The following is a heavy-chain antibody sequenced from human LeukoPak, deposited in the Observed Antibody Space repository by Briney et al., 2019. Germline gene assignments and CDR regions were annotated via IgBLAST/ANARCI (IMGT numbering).Heavy chain of an antibody. CDR1: GFTFSSYG. CDR3: ARGWGSSVYASAFDI. Sequence: GTSLRLSCAASGFTFSSYGMHWVRQAPGKGLEWVALIWYEGNNKKYADSVKGRITISRDNSKNTLYLEMNGLRADDTAVYYCARGWGSSVYASAFDIWGQGTMVTISS. D-gene: IGHD3-22*01. J-gene: IGHJ3*02. V-gene: IGHV3-33*01. CDR2: IWYEGNNK.